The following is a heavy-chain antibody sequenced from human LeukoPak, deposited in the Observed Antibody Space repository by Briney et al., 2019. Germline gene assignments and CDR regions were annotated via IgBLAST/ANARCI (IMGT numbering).Heavy chain of an antibody. CDR1: GFTFSSYS. J-gene: IGHJ4*02. CDR2: ISSTSDYI. D-gene: IGHD5-24*01. Sequence: GGSLRLSCAASGFTFSSYSMNWVRQAPGRGLEWVSSISSTSDYIHYADSLKGRFTIFRDNAKNSLLLQMNSLRAEDTAVYYCARHLGDRDFNFDNWGQGTLVTVSS. V-gene: IGHV3-21*01. CDR3: ARHLGDRDFNFDN.